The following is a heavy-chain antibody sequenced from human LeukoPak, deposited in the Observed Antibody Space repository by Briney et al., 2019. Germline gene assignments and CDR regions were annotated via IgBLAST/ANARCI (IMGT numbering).Heavy chain of an antibody. V-gene: IGHV3-7*01. D-gene: IGHD6-13*01. CDR2: IKQDGSER. CDR1: GFTFSSYS. CDR3: ARDLDSSSWWNWFDP. J-gene: IGHJ5*02. Sequence: GGSLRLSCAASGFTFSSYSMNWVRQAPGKGLEWVANIKQDGSERKYVDSVKGRFTISRVNAENSLYLQMNSLRVEDTAMYYCARDLDSSSWWNWFDPWGQGTLVTVSS.